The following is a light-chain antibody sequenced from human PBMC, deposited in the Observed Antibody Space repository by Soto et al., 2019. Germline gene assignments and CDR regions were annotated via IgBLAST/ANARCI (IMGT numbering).Light chain of an antibody. CDR3: SSYTSSSTPYV. CDR1: SSDVGGYNY. Sequence: QSALTQPASVSGSPGQSITISCTGTSSDVGGYNYVSWYQQHPGKAPKLMIYDVSNRPSGVSYRFSGSKSGSTASLTISGLQAEDEATYYCSSYTSSSTPYVFGTGTKVTVL. J-gene: IGLJ1*01. CDR2: DVS. V-gene: IGLV2-14*01.